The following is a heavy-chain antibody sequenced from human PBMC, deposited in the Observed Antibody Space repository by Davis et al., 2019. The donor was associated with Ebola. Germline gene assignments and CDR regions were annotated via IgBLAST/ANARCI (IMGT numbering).Heavy chain of an antibody. CDR3: ARERRYYYDSSGYLYYFDY. J-gene: IGHJ4*02. V-gene: IGHV1-69*13. Sequence: SVKVSCKASGGTFSSYAISWVRQAPGQGLEWMGGIIPIFGTANYAQKFQGRVTITADESTSTAYMELSSLRSEDTAVYYCARERRYYYDSSGYLYYFDYWGQGTLVTVSS. CDR2: IIPIFGTA. CDR1: GGTFSSYA. D-gene: IGHD3-22*01.